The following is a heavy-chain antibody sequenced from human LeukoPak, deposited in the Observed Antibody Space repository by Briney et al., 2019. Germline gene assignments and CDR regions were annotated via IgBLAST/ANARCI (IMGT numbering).Heavy chain of an antibody. CDR3: ARDLTPLIQLWPRSVDYNYGMDV. CDR2: IKEDGSEI. J-gene: IGHJ6*02. CDR1: GFTFSNYD. Sequence: GGSLRLSCAASGFTFSNYDMNWVRQAPGKGLEWVANIKEDGSEIYYVDVVKGRFTISRDNANNSLYLQMNSLGAEDTAVYYCARDLTPLIQLWPRSVDYNYGMDVWGQGTTVTVSS. V-gene: IGHV3-7*01. D-gene: IGHD5-24*01.